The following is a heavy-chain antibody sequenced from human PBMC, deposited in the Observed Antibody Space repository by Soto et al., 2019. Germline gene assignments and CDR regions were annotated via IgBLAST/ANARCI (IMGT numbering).Heavy chain of an antibody. J-gene: IGHJ4*02. Sequence: ASVKVSCKASGYSFSNYGISWVRQAPGQGLECMGWISGYNGNTNYAQKYLGRVTMTTDTSTSTAYMELRSLRSDDTAVYYCARDYFQFSGSGRFDYWGQGTQVTVSS. CDR2: ISGYNGNT. V-gene: IGHV1-18*01. CDR1: GYSFSNYG. D-gene: IGHD6-19*01. CDR3: ARDYFQFSGSGRFDY.